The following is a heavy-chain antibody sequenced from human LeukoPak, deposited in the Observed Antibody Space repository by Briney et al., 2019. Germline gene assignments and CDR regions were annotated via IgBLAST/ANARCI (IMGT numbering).Heavy chain of an antibody. CDR3: VRAIAAARDY. CDR1: GFTFNNYW. Sequence: GGSLRLSCAASGFTFNNYWIHWVRQAPGKGLVWVSRVNPGGSIANFADSVKGRFTISRDNAKNTLYLQMNSLRAEDTAVYYCVRAIAAARDYWGQGSLVTVSS. J-gene: IGHJ4*02. V-gene: IGHV3-74*01. CDR2: VNPGGSIA. D-gene: IGHD6-13*01.